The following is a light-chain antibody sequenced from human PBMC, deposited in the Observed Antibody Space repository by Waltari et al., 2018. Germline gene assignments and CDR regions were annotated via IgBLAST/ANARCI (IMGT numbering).Light chain of an antibody. V-gene: IGKV4-1*01. CDR2: WAS. J-gene: IGKJ4*01. Sequence: DIVMTQSPDSLAVSLGERATINCKASQTILASSNNKNAIAWYQQKPGPPPKLLIYWASTRTSGVPDRFSGRGSETDFTLTISRLQADDVAVYYCQQYYSPPLTFGGGTKVEIK. CDR3: QQYYSPPLT. CDR1: QTILASSNNKNA.